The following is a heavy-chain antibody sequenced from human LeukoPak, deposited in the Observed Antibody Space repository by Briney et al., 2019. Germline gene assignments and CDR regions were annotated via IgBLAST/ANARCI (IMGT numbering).Heavy chain of an antibody. CDR3: AKVFDGGHYSSSWYGYFDY. J-gene: IGHJ4*02. CDR1: GFIFSNYA. V-gene: IGHV3-23*01. CDR2: ISGSGGST. Sequence: GGSLRLSCAASGFIFSNYAMSWVRKAQGKGLEWVSAISGSGGSTYHADSVKGRCTISRDNSKNTLYLQMNSLRAEDTAVYYCAKVFDGGHYSSSWYGYFDYWGQGTLVTVSS. D-gene: IGHD6-13*01.